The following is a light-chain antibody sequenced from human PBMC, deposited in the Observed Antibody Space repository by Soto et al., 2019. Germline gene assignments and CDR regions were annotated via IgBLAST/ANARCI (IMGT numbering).Light chain of an antibody. CDR2: EVT. Sequence: QSALTQPPSASATPGQSVTIPCTGTASDVGGYDYVSWYHQLPGKAPKLIIYEVTKRPSGVPDRFSGSKSGNTASLTVAGLQAEDEGTYYCTSLARLNTPYILFGGGTKLTVL. CDR3: TSLARLNTPYIL. CDR1: ASDVGGYDY. J-gene: IGLJ2*01. V-gene: IGLV2-8*01.